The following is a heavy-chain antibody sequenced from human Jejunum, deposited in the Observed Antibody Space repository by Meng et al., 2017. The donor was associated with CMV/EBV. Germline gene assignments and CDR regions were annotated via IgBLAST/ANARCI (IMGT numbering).Heavy chain of an antibody. Sequence: SRDYWGWIRQSPEKGLEWIGSIYYTGGTYDNPSLKSRVTVSIDTSKNQFFLHLSSVTAADTAIYYCAGAKNYYGSGSSRLFDPWGQGLLVTVSS. CDR1: SRDY. D-gene: IGHD3-10*01. J-gene: IGHJ5*02. CDR2: IYYTGGT. V-gene: IGHV4-39*01. CDR3: AGAKNYYGSGSSRLFDP.